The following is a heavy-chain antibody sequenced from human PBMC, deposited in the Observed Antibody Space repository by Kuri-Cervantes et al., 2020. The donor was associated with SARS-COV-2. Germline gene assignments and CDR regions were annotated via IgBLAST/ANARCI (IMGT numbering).Heavy chain of an antibody. CDR1: GFTFGDYA. CDR2: IRSKAYGGTT. CDR3: TTSVYYYDSGGNPSYNYFDL. Sequence: GGSLRLSCTASGFTFGDYAMSWFRQAPGKGLEWVGFIRSKAYGGTTEYAASVKGRFTISRDDSKSIAYLQMNSLKTEDTAVYYCTTSVYYYDSGGNPSYNYFDLWGRGTLVTVSS. D-gene: IGHD3-22*01. J-gene: IGHJ2*01. V-gene: IGHV3-49*03.